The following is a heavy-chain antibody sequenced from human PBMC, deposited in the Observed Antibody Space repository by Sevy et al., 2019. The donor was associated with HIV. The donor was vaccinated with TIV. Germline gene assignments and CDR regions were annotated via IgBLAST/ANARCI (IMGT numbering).Heavy chain of an antibody. V-gene: IGHV3-23*01. CDR1: GFTFNNYD. CDR2: ISGAGSIA. Sequence: GGSLRLSCTASGFTFNNYDMAWVRQAPGKGLGWVSSISGAGSIAYYSNSVKGRFTVSRDNSKRTLFLQMNSLRVDDTAVYYCAKGWQRWPSDYWGQGTQVTVSS. CDR3: AKGWQRWPSDY. J-gene: IGHJ4*02. D-gene: IGHD6-25*01.